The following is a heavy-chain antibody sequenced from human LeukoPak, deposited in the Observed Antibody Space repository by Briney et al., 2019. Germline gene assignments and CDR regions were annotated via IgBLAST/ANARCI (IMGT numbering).Heavy chain of an antibody. J-gene: IGHJ6*03. CDR3: ARGPDGSGSGRHYYYYYMDV. V-gene: IGHV1-46*01. CDR2: SNPSGGST. CDR1: GYTFTSYY. D-gene: IGHD3-10*01. Sequence: ASVKVSCKASGYTFTSYYIHWVRQAPGQGLEWMGISNPSGGSTSYAQKFQGRVTMTRDMSTSTVYMELRSLRSEDTAVYYCARGPDGSGSGRHYYYYYMDVWGKGTTVTVSS.